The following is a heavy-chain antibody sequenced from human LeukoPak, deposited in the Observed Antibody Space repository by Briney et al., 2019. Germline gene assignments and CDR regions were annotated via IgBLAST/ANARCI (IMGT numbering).Heavy chain of an antibody. CDR3: ARVVGSRWVFFHYFDY. V-gene: IGHV1-2*02. CDR2: IHPKSGGT. J-gene: IGHJ4*02. D-gene: IGHD6-19*01. Sequence: ASVNASCKASGYSFTDYFMHWVRQAPGQGLEWMGWIHPKSGGTKYAEKFQGRVTMTRDTSINTAYLELSRLRSDETAVYYCARVVGSRWVFFHYFDYWGQGTLVTVSS. CDR1: GYSFTDYF.